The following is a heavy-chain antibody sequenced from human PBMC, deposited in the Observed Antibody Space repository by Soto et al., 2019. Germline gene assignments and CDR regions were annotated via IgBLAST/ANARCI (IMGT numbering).Heavy chain of an antibody. J-gene: IGHJ6*02. D-gene: IGHD3-22*01. CDR3: ARDQSLTPNYYDSSGYYPSSYYYYGMDV. CDR1: GGTFSSYA. Sequence: GASVKVSGKASGGTFSSYAISWARQAPGQGLEWMGGIIPIFGTANYAQKFQGRVTITADESTSTAYMELSSLRSEDTAVYYCARDQSLTPNYYDSSGYYPSSYYYYGMDVWGQGTTVTVSS. CDR2: IIPIFGTA. V-gene: IGHV1-69*13.